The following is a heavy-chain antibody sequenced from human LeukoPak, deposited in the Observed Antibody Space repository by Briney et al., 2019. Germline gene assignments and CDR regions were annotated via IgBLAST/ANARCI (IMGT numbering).Heavy chain of an antibody. V-gene: IGHV3-7*03. D-gene: IGHD3-16*01. Sequence: AGGSLRPSCAASGFPFNAYWMTWVRQAPGKGLEWVASINHNGNVNYYVDSVKGRFTISRDNAKNSLYLQMSNLRAEDTAVYFCARGGGLDVWGQGATVTVSS. CDR2: INHNGNVN. CDR3: ARGGGLDV. CDR1: GFPFNAYW. J-gene: IGHJ6*02.